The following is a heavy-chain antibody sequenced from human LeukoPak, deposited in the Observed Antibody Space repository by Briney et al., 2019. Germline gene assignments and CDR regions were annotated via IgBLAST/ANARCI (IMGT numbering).Heavy chain of an antibody. CDR2: ISSNGGST. D-gene: IGHD3-10*01. V-gene: IGHV3-64*01. Sequence: GGSLRLSCAASGFTFSNYAMHWVRQAPGKGLEYVSAISSNGGSTYYANSVKGRFTISRDNSKNTLYLQLGSLRAEDMAVYYCARDKEGGVPWFGDPHYFDYWGQGTLVTVSS. CDR1: GFTFSNYA. CDR3: ARDKEGGVPWFGDPHYFDY. J-gene: IGHJ4*02.